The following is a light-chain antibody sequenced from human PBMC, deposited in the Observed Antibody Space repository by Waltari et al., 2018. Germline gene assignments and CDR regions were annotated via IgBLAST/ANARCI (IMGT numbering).Light chain of an antibody. V-gene: IGKV1-12*01. CDR3: LQYSSSALT. Sequence: DIQMTQSPSSLSASVGDTVTITCRASQSISSWLAWSQQKPGKAPKLLIYKASSLQSGVPSMCSGSGSETDLTLTISSLQPEEFATYYCLQYSSSALTFGGGTKVEIK. CDR2: KAS. J-gene: IGKJ4*01. CDR1: QSISSW.